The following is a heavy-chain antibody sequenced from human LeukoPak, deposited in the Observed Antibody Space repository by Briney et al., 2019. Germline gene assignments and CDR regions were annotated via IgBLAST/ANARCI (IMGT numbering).Heavy chain of an antibody. J-gene: IGHJ6*04. V-gene: IGHV4-39*07. D-gene: IGHD4/OR15-4a*01. CDR3: ARSPSGVPDV. Sequence: SDTLSLTCTVSGASISSSSSYWGWIRQPPGKGLEWLGNIYSRGNTYYKPSLRSRVTISIDTSKNQFSLKLSSVTAADTAVYYRARSPSGVPDVWGKGTTVTISS. CDR1: GASISSSSSY. CDR2: IYSRGNT.